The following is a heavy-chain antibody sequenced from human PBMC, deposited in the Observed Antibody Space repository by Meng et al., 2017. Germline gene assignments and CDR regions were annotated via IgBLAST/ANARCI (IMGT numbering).Heavy chain of an antibody. Sequence: HVALPVSDPRTRKSSHTPSPPCTCSAVSHNRYFPWKWLPPPPGNVPVLISQVTHSLSTYYNPSLQTRVTISGDLYNNQFSLRPFSVTAADTAVYLCARAQLSRLFDSWGQGALVTVSS. D-gene: IGHD2-2*01. CDR2: VTHSLST. V-gene: IGHV4-4*02. CDR1: AVSHNRYFP. CDR3: ARAQLSRLFDS. J-gene: IGHJ4*02.